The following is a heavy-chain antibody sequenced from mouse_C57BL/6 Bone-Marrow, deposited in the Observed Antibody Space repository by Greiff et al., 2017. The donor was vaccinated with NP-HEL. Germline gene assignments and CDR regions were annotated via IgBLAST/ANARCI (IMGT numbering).Heavy chain of an antibody. CDR2: INPGSGGT. D-gene: IGHD6-1*01. Sequence: QVQLQQSGAELVRPGTSVKVSCKASGYAFTNYLIEWVKQRPGQGLEWIGVINPGSGGTNYNEKFQGKATMTADKSSSAAYMQLSSATSEDSAVYCCAGEALGYYCDYWGQGTTVTVSS. J-gene: IGHJ2*01. V-gene: IGHV1-54*01. CDR1: GYAFTNYL. CDR3: AGEALGYYCDY.